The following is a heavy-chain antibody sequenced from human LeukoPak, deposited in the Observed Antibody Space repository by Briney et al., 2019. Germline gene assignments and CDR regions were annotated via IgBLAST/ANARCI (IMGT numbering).Heavy chain of an antibody. V-gene: IGHV4-39*01. Sequence: SETLSLTCTVSGDSISSSSYYWGWIRQPPGNGLEWIGSIYYSGSTYYNSSLKSRVTISVDTSKNQFSLQLISVTAADTAVYFCARHRSTSSEEDFDYWGQGTLVTVSS. J-gene: IGHJ4*02. D-gene: IGHD6-6*01. CDR3: ARHRSTSSEEDFDY. CDR1: GDSISSSSYY. CDR2: IYYSGST.